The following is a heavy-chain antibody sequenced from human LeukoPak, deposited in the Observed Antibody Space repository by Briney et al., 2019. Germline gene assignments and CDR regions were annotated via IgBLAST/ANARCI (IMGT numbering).Heavy chain of an antibody. CDR1: GFTFSSYA. CDR3: AKDPSSGWRGAFDI. CDR2: ISGSGGST. J-gene: IGHJ3*02. V-gene: IGHV3-23*01. D-gene: IGHD6-19*01. Sequence: RAGGSLRLSCAASGFTFSSYAMSWVRQAPGKGLEWVSAISGSGGSTYYADSVKGRFTISRDNSKNTLYLQMNSLRAEDTAVYYCAKDPSSGWRGAFDIWGQGTMVTVSS.